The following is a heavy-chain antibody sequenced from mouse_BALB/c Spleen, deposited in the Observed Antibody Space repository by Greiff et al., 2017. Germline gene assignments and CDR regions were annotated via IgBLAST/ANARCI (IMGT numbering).Heavy chain of an antibody. CDR3: ARPDYYGSSLYAMDY. CDR2: ISSGGST. CDR1: GFTFSSYA. V-gene: IGHV5-6-5*01. Sequence: EVKLMESGGGLVKPGGSLKLSCAASGFTFSSYAMSWVRQTPEKRLEWVASISSGGSTYYPDSVKGRFTISRDNARNILYLQMSSLRSEDTAMYYCARPDYYGSSLYAMDYWGQGTSVTVSS. J-gene: IGHJ4*01. D-gene: IGHD1-1*01.